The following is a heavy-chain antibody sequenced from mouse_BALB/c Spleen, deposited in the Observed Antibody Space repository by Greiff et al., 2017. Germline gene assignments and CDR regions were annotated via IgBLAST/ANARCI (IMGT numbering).Heavy chain of an antibody. V-gene: IGHV3-8*02. D-gene: IGHD2-1*01. CDR3: ARSPIYYGNLYYFDY. J-gene: IGHJ2*01. CDR1: GDSITSGY. CDR2: ISYSGST. Sequence: EVQLQQSGPSLVKPSQTLSLTCSVTGDSITSGYWNWIRKFPGNKLEYMGYISYSGSTYYNPSLKSRISITRDTSKNQYYLQLNSVTTEDTATYYCARSPIYYGNLYYFDYWGQGTTLTVSS.